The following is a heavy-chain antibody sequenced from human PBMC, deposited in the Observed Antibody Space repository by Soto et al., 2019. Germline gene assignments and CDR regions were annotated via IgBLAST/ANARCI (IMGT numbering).Heavy chain of an antibody. CDR2: IWYDGSNK. V-gene: IGHV3-33*01. CDR1: GFTFSSYG. D-gene: IGHD6-13*01. J-gene: IGHJ4*02. Sequence: QVQLVESGGGVVQPGRSLRLSCAASGFTFSSYGIHWVRQAPGKGLEWVAVIWYDGSNKYYADSVKGRFTISRDNSKNTLYLQMNSLRAEDTAVYYCAREGQQLAFDYWGQGTLVTVSS. CDR3: AREGQQLAFDY.